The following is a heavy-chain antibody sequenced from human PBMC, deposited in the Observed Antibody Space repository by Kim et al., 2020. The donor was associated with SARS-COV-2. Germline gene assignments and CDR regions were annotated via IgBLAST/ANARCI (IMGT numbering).Heavy chain of an antibody. D-gene: IGHD3-22*01. CDR3: ARVGDSSGFDY. CDR2: IYYSGST. CDR1: GGSISSGGYY. V-gene: IGHV4-31*03. J-gene: IGHJ4*02. Sequence: SETLSLTCTVSGGSISSGGYYWSWIRQHPGKGLEWIGYIYYSGSTYYNPSLKSRVTISVDTSKNQFSLKLSSVTAADTAVYYCARVGDSSGFDYWGQGTLVTVSS.